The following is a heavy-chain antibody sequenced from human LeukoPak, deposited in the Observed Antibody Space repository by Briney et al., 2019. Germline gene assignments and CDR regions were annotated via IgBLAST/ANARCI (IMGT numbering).Heavy chain of an antibody. CDR1: GGSFSGYY. Sequence: SETLSLTCAVYGGSFSGYYWSWIRQPPGKGLEWIGEINHSGSTNYNPSLKSRVTISVDTSKNQFSLKLSSVTAADTAVYYCARDKIRKIDYWGQGTLVTVSS. CDR2: INHSGST. V-gene: IGHV4-34*01. CDR3: ARDKIRKIDY. D-gene: IGHD1-14*01. J-gene: IGHJ4*02.